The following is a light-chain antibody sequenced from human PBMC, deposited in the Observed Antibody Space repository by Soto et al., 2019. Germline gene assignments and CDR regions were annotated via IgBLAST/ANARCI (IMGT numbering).Light chain of an antibody. CDR3: QQRSNWPPLT. Sequence: EIVLTQSPATLSLSPGERATLSCRASQSVSSYLAWYQQKPGQAPRLLIYDASNRATGIPARFSGSGSGTDFTLTKSSIEPEDFAVYYCQQRSNWPPLTFGGGNKVEIK. V-gene: IGKV3-11*01. CDR1: QSVSSY. J-gene: IGKJ4*01. CDR2: DAS.